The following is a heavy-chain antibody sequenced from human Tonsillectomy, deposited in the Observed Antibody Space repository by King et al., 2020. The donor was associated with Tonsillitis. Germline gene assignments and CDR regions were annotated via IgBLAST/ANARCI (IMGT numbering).Heavy chain of an antibody. Sequence: VTLKESGPVLVKPTETLTLTCTVSGFSLSNARMGVSWIRQPPGKALEWLAHIFSNDEKSYSTSLKSRLTISKDTPKSQVVLTMTNMDPVDTATYYCARIVHPPARHYYDSSGYTNFDYWGQGTLVTVSS. CDR3: ARIVHPPARHYYDSSGYTNFDY. CDR1: GFSLSNARMG. CDR2: IFSNDEK. J-gene: IGHJ4*02. D-gene: IGHD3-22*01. V-gene: IGHV2-26*01.